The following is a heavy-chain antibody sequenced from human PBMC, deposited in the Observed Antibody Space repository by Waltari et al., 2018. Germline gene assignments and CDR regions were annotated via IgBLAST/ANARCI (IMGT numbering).Heavy chain of an antibody. CDR3: AKDMHVYGSGSYLPLS. D-gene: IGHD3-10*01. J-gene: IGHJ5*02. CDR1: GFTFSSYA. V-gene: IGHV3-23*04. Sequence: EVQLVESGGGLVQPGGSLRLSCAASGFTFSSYAMSWVRQAPGKGLEWVSAISGSGGSTYYADSVKGRFTISRDNSKNTLYLQMNSLRAEDTAVYYCAKDMHVYGSGSYLPLSWGQGTLVTVSS. CDR2: ISGSGGST.